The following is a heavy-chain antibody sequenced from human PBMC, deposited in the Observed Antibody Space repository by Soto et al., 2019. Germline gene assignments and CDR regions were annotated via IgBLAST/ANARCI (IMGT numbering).Heavy chain of an antibody. CDR1: GLSITDSEMG. J-gene: IGHJ5*02. CDR3: ARRHLAVAVSPWFDP. CDR2: IDSSGEK. V-gene: IGHV2-26*01. Sequence: QVTLKESGPVLVKPTETLTLRCTVSGLSITDSEMGVSWIRQPPGQPLEWLAHIDSSGEKSYRTFLKIRIALSKDTSKIQIDLTMTNMDPADTATYYCARRHLAVAVSPWFDPWGQGIPVTVSS. D-gene: IGHD6-19*01.